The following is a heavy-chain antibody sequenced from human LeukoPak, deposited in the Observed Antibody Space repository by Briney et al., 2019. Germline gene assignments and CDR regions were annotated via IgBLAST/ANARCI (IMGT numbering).Heavy chain of an antibody. CDR3: ARDYGSGYNWFDP. CDR1: GVSISSYY. D-gene: IGHD3-10*01. Sequence: PSETLSLTCTVSGVSISSYYWSWIRQRPGKGLVWIGYIYYSGSTNYNPSLKSRVTISVDTSKNQFSLKLSSVTAAATAVYYCARDYGSGYNWFDPWGQGTLVTVSS. J-gene: IGHJ5*02. V-gene: IGHV4-59*01. CDR2: IYYSGST.